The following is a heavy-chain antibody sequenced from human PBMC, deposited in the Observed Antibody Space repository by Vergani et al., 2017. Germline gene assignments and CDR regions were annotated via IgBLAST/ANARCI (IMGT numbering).Heavy chain of an antibody. CDR2: IRYDGSNK. Sequence: QVQLVESGGGVVQPGGSLRLSCAASGFTFSSYGMHWVRQAPGKGLEWVAFIRYDGSNKYYADSVKGRFTISRDNSKNTLYLQMNSLRAEDTAVYYCAKRYCSSTSCYYFDYWGQGTLVTVSS. CDR1: GFTFSSYG. CDR3: AKRYCSSTSCYYFDY. J-gene: IGHJ4*02. V-gene: IGHV3-30*02. D-gene: IGHD2-2*01.